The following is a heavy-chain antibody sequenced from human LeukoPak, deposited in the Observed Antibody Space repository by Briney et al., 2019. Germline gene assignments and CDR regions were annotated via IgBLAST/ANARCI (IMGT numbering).Heavy chain of an antibody. CDR3: ARVGATGTADY. V-gene: IGHV3-11*06. J-gene: IGHJ4*02. CDR1: GFTFSDCY. CDR2: ISKSGSDT. D-gene: IGHD1-1*01. Sequence: GGSLRLSCAAFGFTFSDCYMSWIRQAPGKGLEWVSYISKSGSDTNFADSVKGRFTISRDNAKNSMYLQMNSLRGEDTAVYYCARVGATGTADYWGQGTLVTVS.